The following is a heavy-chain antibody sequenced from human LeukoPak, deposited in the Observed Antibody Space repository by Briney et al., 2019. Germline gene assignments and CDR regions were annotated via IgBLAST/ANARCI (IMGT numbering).Heavy chain of an antibody. V-gene: IGHV3-74*01. CDR1: GFTFSSYW. CDR3: SRGVGATDS. D-gene: IGHD1-26*01. J-gene: IGHJ4*02. Sequence: GGSLRLSCAPSGFTFSSYWMHWVRQAPGNGLEWVSRITSDGSSTSHADSVKGRFTISRDNAKNTLYLQMNSLRAEDTAVYYCSRGVGATDSWGQGTLVTVSS. CDR2: ITSDGSST.